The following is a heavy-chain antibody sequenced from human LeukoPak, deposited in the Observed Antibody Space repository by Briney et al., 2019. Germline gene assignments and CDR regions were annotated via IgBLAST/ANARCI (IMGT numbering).Heavy chain of an antibody. D-gene: IGHD3-10*01. CDR1: GGSFSGYY. CDR2: INHSGST. CDR3: AREESGPVRGVIAY. J-gene: IGHJ4*02. Sequence: PSETLSLTCAVYGGSFSGYYWGWIRQPPGKGLEWIGEINHSGSTNYNPSLKSRVAISVDTSKNQFSLKLSSVTAADTAVYYCAREESGPVRGVIAYWGQGTLVTVSS. V-gene: IGHV4-34*01.